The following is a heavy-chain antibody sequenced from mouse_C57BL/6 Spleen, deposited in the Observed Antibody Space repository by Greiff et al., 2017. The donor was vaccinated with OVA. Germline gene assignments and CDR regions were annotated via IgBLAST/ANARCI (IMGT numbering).Heavy chain of an antibody. J-gene: IGHJ3*01. D-gene: IGHD1-1*01. CDR2: IDPSDSEP. CDR3: ERGYYGSSYEFAY. Sequence: VQLKQPGAELVRPGSSVKLSCKASGYTFPCYWMHWVKQRPIQGLEWIGNIDPSDSEPHYNQKFKYKAILTVDKSSSTAYMQLSSLKSGDSAVDYCERGYYGSSYEFAYWGQGTLVTVSA. V-gene: IGHV1-52*01. CDR1: GYTFPCYW.